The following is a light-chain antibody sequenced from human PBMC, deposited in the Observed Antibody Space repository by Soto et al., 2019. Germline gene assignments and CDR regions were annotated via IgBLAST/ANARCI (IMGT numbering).Light chain of an antibody. CDR2: KAS. J-gene: IGKJ1*01. Sequence: IQMTQSPSTLSASVGDRVTISCRASKSISSWLVWYQQKPGKAPKVLIYKASSLESGVPSRFSGSGSGTEFTLTISSLQPDDFATYYCQQYDSYPRTFGQGTKVEIK. V-gene: IGKV1-5*03. CDR3: QQYDSYPRT. CDR1: KSISSW.